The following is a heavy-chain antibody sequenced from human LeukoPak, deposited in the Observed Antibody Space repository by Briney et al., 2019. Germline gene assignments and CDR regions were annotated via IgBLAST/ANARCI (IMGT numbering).Heavy chain of an antibody. D-gene: IGHD1-7*01. CDR2: ISSSGSTI. CDR3: ARDRGTGTVYYYHGMDV. J-gene: IGHJ6*02. CDR1: GFTFSNYY. Sequence: GRSLRLSCAASGFTFSNYYMSWIRQAPGKAMGWVLYISSSGSTIYYADSVKGRFTISRDNAKYSLYLQMNSLRAEDTAVYYCARDRGTGTVYYYHGMDVWGQGTTATVSS. V-gene: IGHV3-11*01.